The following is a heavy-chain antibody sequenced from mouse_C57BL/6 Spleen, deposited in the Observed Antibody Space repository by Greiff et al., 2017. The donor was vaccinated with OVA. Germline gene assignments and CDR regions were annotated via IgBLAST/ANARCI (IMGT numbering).Heavy chain of an antibody. D-gene: IGHD2-4*01. CDR1: GYTFTDYE. CDR3: TRDDYDGRRFAY. Sequence: VQLQQSGAELVRPGASVTLSCKASGYTFTDYEMHWVKQTPVHGLEWIGAIDPETGGTAYNQKFKGKAILTADKSSSTAYMELRSLTSEDSAVYYCTRDDYDGRRFAYWGQGTLVTVSA. V-gene: IGHV1-15*01. J-gene: IGHJ3*01. CDR2: IDPETGGT.